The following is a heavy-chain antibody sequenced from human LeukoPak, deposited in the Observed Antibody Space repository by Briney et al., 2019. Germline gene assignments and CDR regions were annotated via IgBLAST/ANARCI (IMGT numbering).Heavy chain of an antibody. CDR3: ATDHYDSGSPFFDY. V-gene: IGHV3-21*01. CDR2: ISSSSSYI. CDR1: GFTFSSYS. J-gene: IGHJ4*02. D-gene: IGHD3-10*01. Sequence: GGSLRLSCAASGFTFSSYSMKWARQAPGKGLEWVSSISSSSSYIYYADSVKGRFTISRDNAKNTLYLQMNSLRPEDTAVYYCATDHYDSGSPFFDYWGQGILATVSS.